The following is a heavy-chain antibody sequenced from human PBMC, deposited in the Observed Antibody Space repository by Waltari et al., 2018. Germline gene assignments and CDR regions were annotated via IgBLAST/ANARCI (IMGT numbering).Heavy chain of an antibody. Sequence: QAQLVQSGAEVKKPGAPVRVSCKASGYIFSNSAIHWVRQAPGQGLEWMGGINAGNGYTQYSQKFHGRVTITRDTSASTAYMEMGSLRSEDTAVFYCARSRADLIDVDYGMDVWGQGTTVTVSS. J-gene: IGHJ6*02. D-gene: IGHD3-10*02. CDR1: GYIFSNSA. V-gene: IGHV1-3*01. CDR2: INAGNGYT. CDR3: ARSRADLIDVDYGMDV.